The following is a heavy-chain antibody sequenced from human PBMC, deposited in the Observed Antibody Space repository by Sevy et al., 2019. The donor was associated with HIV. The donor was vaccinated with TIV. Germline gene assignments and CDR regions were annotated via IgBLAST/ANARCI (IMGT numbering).Heavy chain of an antibody. J-gene: IGHJ4*02. D-gene: IGHD2-2*01. V-gene: IGHV4-31*03. CDR2: IYYSGST. Sequence: SDTLSLTCTVSGGSISSGAYFWSWIRQHPGKGLEWIGYIYYSGSTHYNPSLKSRVTISVDTSKNQFSLKLTSVTAADTAVYYCARFLTGQHSFDYWGQGTLVTVSS. CDR1: GGSISSGAYF. CDR3: ARFLTGQHSFDY.